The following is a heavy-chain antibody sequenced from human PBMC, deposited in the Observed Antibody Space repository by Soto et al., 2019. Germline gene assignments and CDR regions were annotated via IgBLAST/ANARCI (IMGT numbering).Heavy chain of an antibody. D-gene: IGHD3-10*01. Sequence: ASVKVSCKASGYTFTSYGISWVRQAPGQGLEWMGWISAYNGNTNYAQKLQGRVTMTTDTSTSTAYMELRSLRSDDTAVYYCARVDPIGGWFGDNNWFDPWGQGTLVTVSS. CDR3: ARVDPIGGWFGDNNWFDP. V-gene: IGHV1-18*01. J-gene: IGHJ5*02. CDR1: GYTFTSYG. CDR2: ISAYNGNT.